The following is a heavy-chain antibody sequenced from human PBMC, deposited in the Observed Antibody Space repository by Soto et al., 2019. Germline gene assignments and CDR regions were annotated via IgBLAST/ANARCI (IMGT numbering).Heavy chain of an antibody. D-gene: IGHD2-2*02. CDR1: GSRFSNYV. Sequence: SVKVSCKVSGSRFSNYVISWVRQAPGHGLEWLGRIIPIFNSTKYAQSFQGRVTITADKSTSTASLELSSLRSDDTAVYYCAREGRGKKAGYNGLVSLGYWGQGTPVTVSS. CDR3: AREGRGKKAGYNGLVSLGY. V-gene: IGHV1-69*06. CDR2: IIPIFNST. J-gene: IGHJ4*02.